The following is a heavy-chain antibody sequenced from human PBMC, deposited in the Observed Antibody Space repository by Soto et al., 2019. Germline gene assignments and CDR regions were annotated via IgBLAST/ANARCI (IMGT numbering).Heavy chain of an antibody. D-gene: IGHD2-2*02. CDR1: GFTFSSYG. CDR2: IGTGGDT. J-gene: IGHJ6*02. V-gene: IGHV3-23*01. Sequence: GGSLRLSCEVSGFTFSSYGINWVRQAPDKGLEWVSTIGTGGDTYYADSVKGRFTISRDKSKNTLFLQMNSLRAEDTALYFCAKDGTTAGIHYYGMDVWGQGTTVTVSS. CDR3: AKDGTTAGIHYYGMDV.